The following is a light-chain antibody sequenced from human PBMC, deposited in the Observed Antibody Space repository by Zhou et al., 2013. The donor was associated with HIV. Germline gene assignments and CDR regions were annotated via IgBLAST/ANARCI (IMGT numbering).Light chain of an antibody. V-gene: IGKV1-13*02. Sequence: IQMTQSPSSLSASVGDRVTITCRASQSISSYLNWYQQKPGKAPKLLIYAASSLESGVPSTFSGSGSGTDFTLTISSLQPEDFATYYXQQFTTYPRTFGQGTKVEIK. J-gene: IGKJ1*01. CDR2: AAS. CDR1: QSISSY. CDR3: QQFTTYPRT.